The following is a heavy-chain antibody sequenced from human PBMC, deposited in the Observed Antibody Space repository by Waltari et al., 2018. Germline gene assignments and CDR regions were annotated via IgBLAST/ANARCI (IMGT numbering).Heavy chain of an antibody. V-gene: IGHV3-48*01. Sequence: EVQLVESGGVLVQPGGSLRLSCAVSGFHFDLYSVTWVRQAPGTGLEWIAYISNRAGNTLYADSVSGRFSISTDRAENSLYLEMNNLRVEDTAVYYCARDHRWSFDFWGQGTLVTVSS. D-gene: IGHD1-1*01. J-gene: IGHJ4*02. CDR2: ISNRAGNT. CDR3: ARDHRWSFDF. CDR1: GFHFDLYS.